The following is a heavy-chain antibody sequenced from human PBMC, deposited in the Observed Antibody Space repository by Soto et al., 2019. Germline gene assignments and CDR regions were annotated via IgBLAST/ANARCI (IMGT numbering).Heavy chain of an antibody. Sequence: GGSLRLSCAASGFTFSDYYMSWIRQAPGKGLEWVSYISSSGSTIYYADSVKGRFTISRDNAKNSLYLQMNSLRAEDTAVYYRARVAVAGSRRAYYFDYWGQGTLVTVSS. D-gene: IGHD6-19*01. V-gene: IGHV3-11*01. J-gene: IGHJ4*02. CDR3: ARVAVAGSRRAYYFDY. CDR2: ISSSGSTI. CDR1: GFTFSDYY.